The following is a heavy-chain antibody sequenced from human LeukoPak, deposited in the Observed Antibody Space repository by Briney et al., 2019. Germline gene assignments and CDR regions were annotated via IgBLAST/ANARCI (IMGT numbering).Heavy chain of an antibody. D-gene: IGHD1-14*01. CDR3: ATTMGVTYDY. CDR1: GYTLTELS. CDR2: FGPEDGET. V-gene: IGHV1-24*01. J-gene: IGHJ4*02. Sequence: AASVKVSCKVSGYTLTELSMHWVRQAPGKGLEWMGGFGPEDGETIYAQKFQGRVTMTEDTSTDTAYMELSSLRSEDTAVYYCATTMGVTYDYWGQGTLVTVSS.